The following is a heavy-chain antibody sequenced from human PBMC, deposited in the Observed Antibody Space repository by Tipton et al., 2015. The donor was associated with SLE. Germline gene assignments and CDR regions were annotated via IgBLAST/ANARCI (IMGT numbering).Heavy chain of an antibody. J-gene: IGHJ4*02. CDR2: MNPRNGNT. V-gene: IGHV1-8*01. Sequence: QLVQSGAEVRTPGASVKVSCKASGYTFKDHDINWVRQATGQGLEWMGWMNPRNGNTDYAQKFKGRVTMTSDSSTTTAYMVLNSLKSDDTAVYYCARDGYSRIDYWGQGALVTVSS. CDR3: ARDGYSRIDY. CDR1: GYTFKDHD. D-gene: IGHD5-24*01.